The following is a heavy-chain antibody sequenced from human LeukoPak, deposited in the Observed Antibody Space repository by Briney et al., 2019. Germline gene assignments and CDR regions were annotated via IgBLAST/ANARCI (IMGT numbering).Heavy chain of an antibody. J-gene: IGHJ3*02. CDR3: ARHPQYSNSVGDFDI. V-gene: IGHV4-59*08. CDR1: GXSISSYY. Sequence: SETLSLTCTVSGXSISSYYWSWIRQPPGKGLEWIGYIYYSGSTNYNPSLKSRVTMSVDTSKNQFSLKLSSVTAADTAVYYCARHPQYSNSVGDFDIWGQGTMVTVSS. CDR2: IYYSGST. D-gene: IGHD1-26*01.